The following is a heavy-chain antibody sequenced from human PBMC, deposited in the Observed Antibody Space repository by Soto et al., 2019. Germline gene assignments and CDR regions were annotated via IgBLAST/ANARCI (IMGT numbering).Heavy chain of an antibody. J-gene: IGHJ5*02. CDR3: VRESVASGPNYFDP. CDR2: IYHSGST. D-gene: IGHD6-6*01. V-gene: IGHV4-30-2*06. Sequence: PSETLSLTCSVSGGTITSGRSSWNWIRQSPGKGLEWIAYIYHSGSTYCNPSLKSRVTISVDRSENQFSLKLTSVTAADTAVYYCVRESVASGPNYFDPWCQGTLVTVSS. CDR1: GGTITSGRSS.